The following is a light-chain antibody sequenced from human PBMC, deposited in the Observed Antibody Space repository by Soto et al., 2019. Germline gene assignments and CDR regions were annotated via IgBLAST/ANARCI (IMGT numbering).Light chain of an antibody. CDR1: QSVSRN. CDR3: QQYNNWPGT. V-gene: IGKV3-15*01. CDR2: GAS. Sequence: EIVMSRSPATLSVSPGERATLSCRASQSVSRNLAWYQQKPGQAPRLLIYGASTRATGIPARFSGSGSGTEFTLTISSLQSEDFGVYYCQQYNNWPGTFGQGTKLEIK. J-gene: IGKJ1*01.